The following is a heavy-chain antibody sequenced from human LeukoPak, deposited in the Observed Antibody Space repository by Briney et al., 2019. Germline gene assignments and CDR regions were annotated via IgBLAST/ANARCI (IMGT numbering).Heavy chain of an antibody. D-gene: IGHD1-26*01. CDR2: ISGDGGST. J-gene: IGHJ4*02. V-gene: IGHV3-43*02. CDR1: GFTFDDYA. CDR3: AKDMGRKRTRIPDY. Sequence: PGGSLRLSCAASGFTFDDYAMHWVRQAPGKGLEWVSLISGDGGSTYYADSVKGRFTISRDNSKNSLYLHMNSLRTEDTALYYCAKDMGRKRTRIPDYWGQGTLVTVSS.